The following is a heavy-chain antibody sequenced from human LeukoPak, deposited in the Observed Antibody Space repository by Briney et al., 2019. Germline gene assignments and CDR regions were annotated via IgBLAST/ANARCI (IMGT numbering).Heavy chain of an antibody. Sequence: GGSLRLSCAASGFTFSSYGMHWVRQAPGKGLEWVAVISYDGSNKYYADSVKGRFTISRDNSKNTLYLQMNSLRAEDTAVYYCAKYSNDYVWGSYRGRDYFDYWGQGTLVTVSS. CDR1: GFTFSSYG. CDR2: ISYDGSNK. CDR3: AKYSNDYVWGSYRGRDYFDY. V-gene: IGHV3-30*18. J-gene: IGHJ4*02. D-gene: IGHD3-16*02.